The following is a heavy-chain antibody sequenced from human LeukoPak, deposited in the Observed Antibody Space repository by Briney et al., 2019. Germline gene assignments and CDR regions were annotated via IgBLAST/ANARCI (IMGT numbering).Heavy chain of an antibody. V-gene: IGHV3-23*01. CDR1: GFTFSSYA. D-gene: IGHD3-3*01. CDR2: ISGSGGST. CDR3: AKRVGDFWSQYYMDV. J-gene: IGHJ6*03. Sequence: PGGSLRLSCAASGFTFSSYAMSWVRQAPGKGLEWVSAISGSGGSTYYADSVKGRFTISRDNSKNTLYLQMNSLRAEDTAVYYCAKRVGDFWSQYYMDVWGKGTTVTVSS.